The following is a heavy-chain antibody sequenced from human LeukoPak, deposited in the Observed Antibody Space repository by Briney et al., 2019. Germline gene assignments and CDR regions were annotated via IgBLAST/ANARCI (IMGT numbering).Heavy chain of an antibody. CDR3: AKARPAIAARVGYYYGMDV. CDR2: ISYVGSNK. J-gene: IGHJ6*02. CDR1: GFPFISYG. Sequence: GGSLRLSCAASGFPFISYGMLWVRPAPGKGLEWVAVISYVGSNKYYADSVKGRFTICRDNSKDTLYLQMNTLRAEDTAVYYCAKARPAIAARVGYYYGMDVWGQGTTVTVSS. V-gene: IGHV3-30*18. D-gene: IGHD6-6*01.